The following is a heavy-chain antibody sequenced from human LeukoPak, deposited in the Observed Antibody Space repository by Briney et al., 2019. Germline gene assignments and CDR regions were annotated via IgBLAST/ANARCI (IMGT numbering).Heavy chain of an antibody. D-gene: IGHD2-15*01. Sequence: ASVKVSCKASGYTFTNSYLHWVRQAPGQGLEWMGIINPSGGSTSYAQKFQGRVTMTRDTSSSTVYMELSSLRSEDMAVYYCARDYLKVVVAGTAPSAGHMDYWGQGTLVTVSS. CDR1: GYTFTNSY. J-gene: IGHJ4*02. V-gene: IGHV1-46*01. CDR2: INPSGGST. CDR3: ARDYLKVVVAGTAPSAGHMDY.